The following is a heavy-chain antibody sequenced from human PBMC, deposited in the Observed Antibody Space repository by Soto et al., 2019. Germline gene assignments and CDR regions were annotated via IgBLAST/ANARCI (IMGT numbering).Heavy chain of an antibody. CDR2: ISWNSGSI. CDR1: GFTFDDYA. CDR3: AKDMGGYYGSGILNWCDP. V-gene: IGHV3-9*01. D-gene: IGHD3-10*01. J-gene: IGHJ5*02. Sequence: EVQLVESGGGLVQPGRSLRLSCAASGFTFDDYAMHWVRQAPGKGLEWVSGISWNSGSIGYADSVKGRFTISRDNAKNSLYLQMNSLRAEDTALYYCAKDMGGYYGSGILNWCDPWGQGTLVTVSS.